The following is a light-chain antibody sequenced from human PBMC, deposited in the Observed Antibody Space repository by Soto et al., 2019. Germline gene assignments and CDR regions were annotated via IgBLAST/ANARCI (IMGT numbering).Light chain of an antibody. CDR1: SSDVGVYNY. V-gene: IGLV2-11*01. CDR3: CSYAGSYTPV. Sequence: QSALTQPRSVSGSPGQSVTISCTGTSSDVGVYNYGSWYQQHPGKAPKLMIYDVSKRPSGVPDGFSGSKSGNTASLTISGLQAEDEADYYCCSYAGSYTPVFVGGTKLPVL. CDR2: DVS. J-gene: IGLJ2*01.